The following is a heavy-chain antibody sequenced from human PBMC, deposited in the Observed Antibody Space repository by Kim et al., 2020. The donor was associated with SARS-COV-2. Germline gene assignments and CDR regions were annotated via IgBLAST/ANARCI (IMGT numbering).Heavy chain of an antibody. Sequence: ASVKVSCKASGYTFTSYAMNWVRQAPGQGLEWMGWINTNTGNPTYAQGFTGRFVFSLDTSVSTAYLQISSLKAEDTAVYYCARDYSDYYYYYGMDVWGQGTTVTVSS. CDR3: ARDYSDYYYYYGMDV. CDR2: INTNTGNP. V-gene: IGHV7-4-1*02. J-gene: IGHJ6*02. CDR1: GYTFTSYA. D-gene: IGHD2-15*01.